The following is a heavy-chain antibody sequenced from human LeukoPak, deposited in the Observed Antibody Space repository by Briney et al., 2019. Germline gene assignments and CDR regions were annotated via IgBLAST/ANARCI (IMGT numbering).Heavy chain of an antibody. CDR1: GFTVSTNY. D-gene: IGHD3-10*01. V-gene: IGHV3-53*01. CDR2: IYSGGGT. Sequence: GGSLRLSCAASGFTVSTNYMSWVRQAPGKGLEWVSVIYSGGGTYYADSVKGRFTISRDNSKNTLYLQMNTLRAEDTAVYYCANDYRSGSFHDFWGQGTLVTVSS. J-gene: IGHJ4*02. CDR3: ANDYRSGSFHDF.